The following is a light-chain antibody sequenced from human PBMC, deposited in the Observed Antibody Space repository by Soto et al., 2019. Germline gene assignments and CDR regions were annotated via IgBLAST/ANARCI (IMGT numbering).Light chain of an antibody. CDR3: QHYSNWYWT. J-gene: IGKJ1*01. CDR2: DTS. CDR1: QSVTHK. V-gene: IGKV3-15*01. Sequence: ILMTQSPSILSVSLGETVTISCQASQSVTHKIAWYQQKPGQAPRLLMYDTSTRDTGIPPRFSGSGSGTEFTLTISSLQSEDSAVYHWQHYSNWYWTFGQGTNVEVK.